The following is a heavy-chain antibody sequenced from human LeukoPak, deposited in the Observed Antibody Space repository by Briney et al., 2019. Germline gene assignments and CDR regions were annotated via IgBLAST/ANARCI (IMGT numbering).Heavy chain of an antibody. V-gene: IGHV3-23*01. CDR2: ISGSGGST. CDR1: GFTFSSYA. D-gene: IGHD3-22*01. CDR3: AKGIYDSSGYYSGYYYYGMDV. J-gene: IGHJ6*02. Sequence: PGGSLRLSCAASGFTFSSYAMSWVRQAPGKGLEWVSAISGSGGSTYYTDSVKGRFTISRDNSKNTLYLQMNSLRAEDTAVYYCAKGIYDSSGYYSGYYYYGMDVWGQGTTVTVSS.